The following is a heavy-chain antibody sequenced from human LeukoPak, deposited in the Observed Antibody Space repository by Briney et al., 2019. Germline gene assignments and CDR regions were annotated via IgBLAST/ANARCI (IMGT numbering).Heavy chain of an antibody. CDR2: VYYSGTS. CDR3: ARTYCTSTSCYVDY. J-gene: IGHJ4*02. D-gene: IGHD2-2*01. V-gene: IGHV4-28*01. Sequence: SDTLSLTCAVSGYSISSNNWWGWIRQPPGKGLEWIGYVYYSGTSYYTPSLKSRVTMSIVTSKNQFSLKATSVTAVDTAVYYCARTYCTSTSCYVDYWGQGTLVTVSS. CDR1: GYSISSNNW.